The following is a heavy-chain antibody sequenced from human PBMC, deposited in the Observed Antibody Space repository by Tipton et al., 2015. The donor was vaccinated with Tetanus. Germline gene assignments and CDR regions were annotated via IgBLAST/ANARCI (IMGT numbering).Heavy chain of an antibody. D-gene: IGHD3-9*01. J-gene: IGHJ4*02. Sequence: SLRLSCAASGFTFSSYGMHWVRQAPGKGLEWVAVISYDGSNKYYADSVKGRFTISRDNSKNTLYLQMNSLRAEDTVVYYCARSDYDILTVSFEGPDYWGQGTLVTVSS. CDR2: ISYDGSNK. V-gene: IGHV3-30*03. CDR1: GFTFSSYG. CDR3: ARSDYDILTVSFEGPDY.